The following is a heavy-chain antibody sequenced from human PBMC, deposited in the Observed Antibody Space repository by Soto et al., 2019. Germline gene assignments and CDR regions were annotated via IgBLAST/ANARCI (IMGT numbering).Heavy chain of an antibody. Sequence: ASVKVSCKASGYTFTNYYMHWVRQAPGQGLEWMGIINPSGGSTSYAQKFQGRVTMTRDTSTSTAYMELRSLRCDDTAVYYCASLISVAGSYVDYWGQVALVAVS. CDR1: GYTFTNYY. D-gene: IGHD6-19*01. V-gene: IGHV1-46*01. J-gene: IGHJ4*02. CDR3: ASLISVAGSYVDY. CDR2: INPSGGST.